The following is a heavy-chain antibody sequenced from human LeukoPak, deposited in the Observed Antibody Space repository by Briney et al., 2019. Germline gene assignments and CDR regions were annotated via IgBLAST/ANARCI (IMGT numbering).Heavy chain of an antibody. J-gene: IGHJ4*02. Sequence: GGSLRLSCADPGFTFSSYGMHWVRQAPGKGLEWVAVISYDGSNKYYADSVKGRFTISRDNSKNTLYLQMNSLRAEDTAVYYCAKGRDGSYFDYWGQGTLVTVSS. CDR3: AKGRDGSYFDY. CDR2: ISYDGSNK. V-gene: IGHV3-30*18. D-gene: IGHD1-26*01. CDR1: GFTFSSYG.